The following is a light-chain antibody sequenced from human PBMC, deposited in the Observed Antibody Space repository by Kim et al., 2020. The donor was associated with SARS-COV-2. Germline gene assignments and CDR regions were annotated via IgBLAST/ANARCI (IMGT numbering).Light chain of an antibody. J-gene: IGLJ2*01. CDR1: SFNIGAGYD. Sequence: GQRVTSTCTGSSFNIGAGYDGHWYQQLPGTDPKLLIYGNRTRPSGVPDRFSGSKSGASVSLAITGLQAEDEADYYCQSYDSSLTVFGGGTQLTVL. CDR3: QSYDSSLTV. V-gene: IGLV1-40*03. CDR2: GNR.